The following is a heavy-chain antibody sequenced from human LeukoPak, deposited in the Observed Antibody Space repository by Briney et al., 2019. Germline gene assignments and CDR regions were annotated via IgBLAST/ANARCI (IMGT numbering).Heavy chain of an antibody. D-gene: IGHD6-19*01. J-gene: IGHJ4*02. CDR2: STNKLNSYTT. CDR3: ARVSRRGWAYFDY. Sequence: GGSLRLSCAASGFTFSDYYMDWVRHAPGKGPEGVCRSTNKLNSYTTEYAASVKGRFTISRDDSKTSLYLHMNSLKTEDTAVYYCARVSRRGWAYFDYWGQGTLVTVSS. CDR1: GFTFSDYY. V-gene: IGHV3-72*01.